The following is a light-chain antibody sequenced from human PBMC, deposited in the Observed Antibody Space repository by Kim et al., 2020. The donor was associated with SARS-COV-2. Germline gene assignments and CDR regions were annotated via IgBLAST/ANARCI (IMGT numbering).Light chain of an antibody. CDR2: DVS. CDR1: QSVKSH. V-gene: IGKV3-11*01. Sequence: PGESATLSCRASQSVKSHLGWYQQKPGQAPRLLIYDVSNRATGIPARFSGSGFGTDFTLTISSLEPEDFAVYYCQQHTDWPPTLSFGGGTKVDIK. CDR3: QQHTDWPPTLS. J-gene: IGKJ4*01.